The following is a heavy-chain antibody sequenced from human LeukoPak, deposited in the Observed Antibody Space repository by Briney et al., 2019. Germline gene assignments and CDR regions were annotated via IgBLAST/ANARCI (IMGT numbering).Heavy chain of an antibody. CDR2: MNPDSGDT. CDR3: TRGWDY. V-gene: IGHV1-8*03. CDR1: VYTFNDSD. Sequence: GASVSVSSTASVYTFNDSDINWVRQATGQGREWMGWMNPDSGDTGYAQKFQGRLTITRHMSSTTAYMELSRLRSDDTAVYYCTRGWDYWGQGTRVTVSS. J-gene: IGHJ4*02.